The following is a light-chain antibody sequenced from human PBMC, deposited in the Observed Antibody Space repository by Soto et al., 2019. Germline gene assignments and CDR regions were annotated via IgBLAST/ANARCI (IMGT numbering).Light chain of an antibody. CDR2: GAS. V-gene: IGKV3-20*01. CDR3: QQYDSSPWT. Sequence: EIVLTQSPGTLSLSPGERATLSCRASQSVSSSFLAWYQQKPGQAPRLLIYGASSRATGIPDRFSGSGSGTDFTLTISRLEPEDFAVCYCQQYDSSPWTFGQGTKGEIK. CDR1: QSVSSSF. J-gene: IGKJ1*01.